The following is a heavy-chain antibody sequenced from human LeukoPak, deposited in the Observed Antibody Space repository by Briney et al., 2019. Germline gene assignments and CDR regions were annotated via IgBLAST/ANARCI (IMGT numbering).Heavy chain of an antibody. CDR2: VHSNTGNT. J-gene: IGHJ2*01. Sequence: GASVKVSCKASGFTLTNFDINWGRQATGQGLEWMGCVHSNTGNTGYAQEFQGRVTMTRDTSIGTAYMELTNLRSDDTAVYYCARGRRGSSGPWSWYLDLWGRGTLVTASS. CDR1: GFTLTNFD. D-gene: IGHD3-22*01. V-gene: IGHV1-8*01. CDR3: ARGRRGSSGPWSWYLDL.